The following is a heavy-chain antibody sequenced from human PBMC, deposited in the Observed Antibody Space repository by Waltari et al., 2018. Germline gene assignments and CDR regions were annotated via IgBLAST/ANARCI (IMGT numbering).Heavy chain of an antibody. CDR3: ARDDSLGGLDV. V-gene: IGHV4-4*07. CDR1: GGSLTNYY. D-gene: IGHD2-21*01. J-gene: IGHJ6*02. CDR2: NYRGGSA. Sequence: QVKLQESGPGLVKPSETLSLICSVSGGSLTNYYWNWIRQPAGKGLEWIGRNYRGGSASYSPSLKGGVAVSEDPSKNQVSLKLTSVTAADTAVYYCARDDSLGGLDVWGQGATVTV.